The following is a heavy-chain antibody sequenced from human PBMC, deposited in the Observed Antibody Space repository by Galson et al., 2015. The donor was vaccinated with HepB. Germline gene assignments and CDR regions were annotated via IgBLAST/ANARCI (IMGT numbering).Heavy chain of an antibody. J-gene: IGHJ6*02. V-gene: IGHV1-18*04. CDR1: GYTFTSYG. Sequence: SVKVSCKASGYTFTSYGISWVRQAPGQGLEWMGWISAYNANTNYAQKLQGRVTMTTDTSTSTAYMELRSLRSDDTAVYYCARGQTAAAGHYYYGMDVWGQGTPVTVSS. CDR2: ISAYNANT. CDR3: ARGQTAAAGHYYYGMDV. D-gene: IGHD6-13*01.